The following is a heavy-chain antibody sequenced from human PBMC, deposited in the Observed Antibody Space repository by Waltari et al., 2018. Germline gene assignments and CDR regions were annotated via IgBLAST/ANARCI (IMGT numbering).Heavy chain of an antibody. J-gene: IGHJ6*03. CDR3: ARGHYYDSDYYYMDV. CDR1: GGSFSGYY. D-gene: IGHD3-22*01. CDR2: INHSVST. Sequence: QVQLQQWGAGLLKPSETLSLTCAVYGGSFSGYYWSWIRQPPGKGLEWIGEINHSVSTNYNPSRKSRVTISVDTSKTQFSLKLSSVTAADTAVYYCARGHYYDSDYYYMDVWGKGTTVTVSS. V-gene: IGHV4-34*01.